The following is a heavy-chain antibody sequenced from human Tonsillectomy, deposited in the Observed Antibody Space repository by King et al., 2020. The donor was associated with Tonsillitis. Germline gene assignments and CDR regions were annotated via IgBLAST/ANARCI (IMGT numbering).Heavy chain of an antibody. CDR1: AFTFSVYS. Sequence: VQLVESGGGLVKPGGSLRLSCAASAFTFSVYSMNWVRQAPGKGLEWGASISPCVGYKYYVASVTGGFTSSRDNAKNSLYLQMNRLRAEDTAVFYCARGHSGSYQRGDAFDIWGQGTMVTVSS. V-gene: IGHV3-21*01. CDR3: ARGHSGSYQRGDAFDI. D-gene: IGHD1-26*01. CDR2: ISPCVGYK. J-gene: IGHJ3*02.